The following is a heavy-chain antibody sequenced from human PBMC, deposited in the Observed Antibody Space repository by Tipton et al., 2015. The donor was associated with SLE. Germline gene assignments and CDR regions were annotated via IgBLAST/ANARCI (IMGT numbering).Heavy chain of an antibody. CDR1: GGSTSSSSYY. D-gene: IGHD5-18*01. CDR3: ARDLGGGYSYGYDY. V-gene: IGHV4-39*07. J-gene: IGHJ4*02. CDR2: MHNSGDS. Sequence: LRLSCTVSGGSTSSSSYYWGWIRQPPGKGLEWIGQMHNSGDSTYNPSLKSRVTMSVDTSKNQFSLKLSSVTAADTAVYYCARDLGGGYSYGYDYWGQGTLVTVSS.